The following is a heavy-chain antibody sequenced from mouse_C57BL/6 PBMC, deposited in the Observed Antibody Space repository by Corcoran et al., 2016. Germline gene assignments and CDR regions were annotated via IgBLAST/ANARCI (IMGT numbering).Heavy chain of an antibody. Sequence: QIQLVQSGPELKKPGETVKISCKASGYTFTTYGMSWVKQAPGKGLKWMGWINTYSGVPTYADDFKGRFAFSLETSASTAYLQINNLKNEDTATYFCARSGDGYEYFDVCGTATTVAVSS. J-gene: IGHJ1*03. D-gene: IGHD2-2*01. CDR1: GYTFTTYG. V-gene: IGHV9-3*01. CDR2: INTYSGVP. CDR3: ARSGDGYEYFDV.